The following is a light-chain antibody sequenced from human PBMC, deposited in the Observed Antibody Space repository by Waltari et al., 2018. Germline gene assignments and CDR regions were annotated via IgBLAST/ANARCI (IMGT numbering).Light chain of an antibody. CDR3: QQYNNWPLT. CDR1: QSGSSN. V-gene: IGKV3-15*01. J-gene: IGKJ4*01. Sequence: EIVMTQSPATLSVSPGERATLSCRASQSGSSNLAWYQQKPGQAPRLLIYGASTRATGIPARCSGSGSGTEFTLTISSMQSEDFAVYYCQQYNNWPLTFGGGTKVEIK. CDR2: GAS.